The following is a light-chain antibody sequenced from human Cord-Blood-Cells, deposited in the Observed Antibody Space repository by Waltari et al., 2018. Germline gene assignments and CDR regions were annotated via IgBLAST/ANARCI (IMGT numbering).Light chain of an antibody. CDR1: SSYVGSYNL. V-gene: IGLV2-23*01. Sequence: QSALTQPASVSGSPGQSLTISCNGTSSYVGSYNLCSWYQQHPGKAPKLMIYGGSNLPSGVSNRFTGSKSGNTDSLTISGLQAEDEADYYCCSYAGSSTLVFGGVTQLTVL. CDR2: GGS. CDR3: CSYAGSSTLV. J-gene: IGLJ2*01.